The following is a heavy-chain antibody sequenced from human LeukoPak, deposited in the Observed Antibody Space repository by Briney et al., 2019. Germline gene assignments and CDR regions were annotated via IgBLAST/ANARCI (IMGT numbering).Heavy chain of an antibody. CDR2: ITDSGANT. J-gene: IGHJ4*02. Sequence: GGSLRLSCAASGFTFSSYAMSWVRQAPGKGLEWVSTITDSGANTYYADSVKGRFTISRDNSGTTLFQQMNSLRVEDAALYYCAKAPPIITLIGFGYYFDSWGLGTLVTVSS. CDR3: AKAPPIITLIGFGYYFDS. V-gene: IGHV3-23*01. D-gene: IGHD3-22*01. CDR1: GFTFSSYA.